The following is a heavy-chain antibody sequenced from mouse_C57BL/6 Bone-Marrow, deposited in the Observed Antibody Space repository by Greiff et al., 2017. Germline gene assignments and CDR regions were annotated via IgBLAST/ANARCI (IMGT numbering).Heavy chain of an antibody. Sequence: EVKVEESGGGLVKPGGSLKLSCAASGFTFSSYTMSWVRQTPEQRLQWVAAISGGGGNTYYPDSVKGRFTISRDKDKNILYLQMSSLRSEDTALYYCSRQVTTVLATKYFDVWGTGTTVTVSS. CDR1: GFTFSSYT. CDR2: ISGGGGNT. CDR3: SRQVTTVLATKYFDV. V-gene: IGHV5-9*01. D-gene: IGHD1-1*01. J-gene: IGHJ1*03.